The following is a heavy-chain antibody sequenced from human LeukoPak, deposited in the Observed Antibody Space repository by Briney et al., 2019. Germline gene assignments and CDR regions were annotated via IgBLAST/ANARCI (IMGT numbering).Heavy chain of an antibody. J-gene: IGHJ2*01. Sequence: SETLSLTCTVSGDSISSYYWSWIRQPPGKGLEWIGYIYYNERTNYNPSLRSRVTISVDTSKNHLSLNLSSVTAADTAVYYCARVIERPGDYELVWYFDLWGRGTLVTVSS. D-gene: IGHD4-17*01. CDR3: ARVIERPGDYELVWYFDL. V-gene: IGHV4-59*01. CDR1: GDSISSYY. CDR2: IYYNERT.